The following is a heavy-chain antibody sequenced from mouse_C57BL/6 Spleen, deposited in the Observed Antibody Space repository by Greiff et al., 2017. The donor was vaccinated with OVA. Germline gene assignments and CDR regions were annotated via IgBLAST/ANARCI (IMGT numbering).Heavy chain of an antibody. J-gene: IGHJ1*03. CDR1: GYTFTSYW. CDR2: IDPSDSYT. CDR3: ARSSVTTVVATEWYFDV. D-gene: IGHD1-1*01. V-gene: IGHV1-50*01. Sequence: QVHVKQPGAELVKPGASVKLSCKASGYTFTSYWMQWVKQRPGQGLEWIGEIDPSDSYTNYNQKFKGKATLTVDTSSSTAYMQLSSLTSEDSAVYYCARSSVTTVVATEWYFDVWGTGTTVTVSS.